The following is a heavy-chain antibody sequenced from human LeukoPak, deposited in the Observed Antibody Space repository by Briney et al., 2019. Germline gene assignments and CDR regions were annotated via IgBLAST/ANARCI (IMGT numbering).Heavy chain of an antibody. J-gene: IGHJ4*02. V-gene: IGHV1-18*01. Sequence: ASVTVSCTASGYTFTNYAITWVRQAPGQGLEWMGWISAYNGDKRDSQRLQGRVTMTTDTPTSTAYMELRSLISDDTAIYYCARLRLGELSLGFDYWGQGTLVTVSS. CDR1: GYTFTNYA. D-gene: IGHD3-16*02. CDR3: ARLRLGELSLGFDY. CDR2: ISAYNGDK.